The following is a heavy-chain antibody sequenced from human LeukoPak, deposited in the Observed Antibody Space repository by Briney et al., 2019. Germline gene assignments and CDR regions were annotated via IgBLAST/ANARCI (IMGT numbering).Heavy chain of an antibody. D-gene: IGHD5-12*01. Sequence: SVKVSCKASGGTFSSYAISWVRQAPGQGLEWMGGIVPIFGSANYAQKFQGRVTITADESTTTAYMELTGLRSEDTAVYYCAKDEGVANRWFDLWGQGTLVTVSS. J-gene: IGHJ5*02. CDR2: IVPIFGSA. CDR3: AKDEGVANRWFDL. V-gene: IGHV1-69*13. CDR1: GGTFSSYA.